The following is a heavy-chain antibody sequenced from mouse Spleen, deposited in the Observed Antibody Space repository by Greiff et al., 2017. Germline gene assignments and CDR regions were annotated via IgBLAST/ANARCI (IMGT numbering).Heavy chain of an antibody. CDR2: ISSGGSYT. CDR3: ARQFDY. J-gene: IGHJ2*01. Sequence: EVQLVESGGGLVKPGGSLKLSCAASGFTFSSYAMSWVRQTPEKRLEWVATISSGGSYTYYPDSVKGRFTISRDNAKNTLYLQMSSLRSEDTAMYYCARQFDYWGQGTTLTVSS. V-gene: IGHV5-9-3*01. CDR1: GFTFSSYA.